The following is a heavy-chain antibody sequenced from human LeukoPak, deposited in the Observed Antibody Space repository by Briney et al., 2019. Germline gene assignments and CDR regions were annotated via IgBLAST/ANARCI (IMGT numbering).Heavy chain of an antibody. Sequence: GGSLRLSCAASGFTFSSYAMSWVRQAPGKGLEWVSSISGSGTSTYYADSVKGRFTISRDNSKNSLYLQMNSLRAEDTAVYYCAELGITMIGGVWGKGTTVTISS. CDR2: ISGSGTST. CDR1: GFTFSSYA. V-gene: IGHV3-23*01. D-gene: IGHD3-10*02. J-gene: IGHJ6*04. CDR3: AELGITMIGGV.